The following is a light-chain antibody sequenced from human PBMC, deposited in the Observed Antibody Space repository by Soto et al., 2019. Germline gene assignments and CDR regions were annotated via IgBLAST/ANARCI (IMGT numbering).Light chain of an antibody. CDR3: QQHGVSPRFT. J-gene: IGKJ3*01. Sequence: EIVLTQSPGTLSLSPGEGATLACRASQSVSSNYLAWYQQKPGQAPRLLIYGASSRATGIPDRFSGSGSGTDFTLTISRLEPEDFAVYYCQQHGVSPRFTFGPGTKV. CDR1: QSVSSNY. CDR2: GAS. V-gene: IGKV3-20*01.